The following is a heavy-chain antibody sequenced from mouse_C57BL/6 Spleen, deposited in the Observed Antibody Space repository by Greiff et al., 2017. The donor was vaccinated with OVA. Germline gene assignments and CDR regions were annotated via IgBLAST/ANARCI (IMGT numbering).Heavy chain of an antibody. D-gene: IGHD1-1*02. CDR2: INPNNGGT. J-gene: IGHJ4*01. CDR1: GYTFTDYY. Sequence: EVQLQQSGPELVKPGASVKISCKASGYTFTDYYMNWVKQSHGKSLEWIGDINPNNGGTSYNQKFKGKATLTVDKSSSTAYMELRSLTSEDSAVSYCARTPYGSYAMDYWGQGTSVTVSS. V-gene: IGHV1-26*01. CDR3: ARTPYGSYAMDY.